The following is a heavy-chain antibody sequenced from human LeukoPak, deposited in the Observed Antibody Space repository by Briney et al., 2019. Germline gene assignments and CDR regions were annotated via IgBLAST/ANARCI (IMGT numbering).Heavy chain of an antibody. CDR1: GFTFSSYA. J-gene: IGHJ5*02. CDR3: AKDGEYCSGGSCYDWFDP. V-gene: IGHV3-23*01. Sequence: AGGSLRLSCAASGFTFSSYAMSWVRQAPGKGLEWVSAISGSGGSTYYADSVKGRFTISRDNSKNTLYLQMNSLRAEDTAVYYCAKDGEYCSGGSCYDWFDPWGQGTLVTVSS. CDR2: ISGSGGST. D-gene: IGHD2-15*01.